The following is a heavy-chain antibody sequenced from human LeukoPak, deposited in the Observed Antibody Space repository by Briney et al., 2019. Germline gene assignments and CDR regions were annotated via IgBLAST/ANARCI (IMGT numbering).Heavy chain of an antibody. CDR1: GFTFTNYA. CDR2: ISGSGGSA. D-gene: IGHD3-22*01. Sequence: GGSLRLSRAASGFTFTNYAMSWVRQAPGKGLEWVSGISGSGGSAHYADSVKGRFTISRDSSRSTLDLQMNSLRAEDTAVYYCAKDNYYDSNGPTFFDYWGQGTLVTVSS. CDR3: AKDNYYDSNGPTFFDY. J-gene: IGHJ4*02. V-gene: IGHV3-23*01.